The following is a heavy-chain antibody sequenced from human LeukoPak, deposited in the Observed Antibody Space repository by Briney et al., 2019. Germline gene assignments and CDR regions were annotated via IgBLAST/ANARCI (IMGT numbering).Heavy chain of an antibody. D-gene: IGHD1-26*01. CDR3: ARAEWEPHPDY. CDR2: INPSGGST. CDR1: GYTFISYY. Sequence: ASVKVSCKASGYTFISYYMHWVRQAPGRGLEWMGIINPSGGSTSYAQKFQGRVTMTRDTSTSTVYMELSSLRSEDTAVYYCARAEWEPHPDYWGQGTLVTVSS. J-gene: IGHJ4*02. V-gene: IGHV1-46*01.